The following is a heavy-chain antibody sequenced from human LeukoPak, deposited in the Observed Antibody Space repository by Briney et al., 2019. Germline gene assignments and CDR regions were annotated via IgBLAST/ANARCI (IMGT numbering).Heavy chain of an antibody. V-gene: IGHV1-2*02. CDR1: GYTFTGYY. D-gene: IGHD5-12*01. CDR3: ARDARYSNYMDV. Sequence: ASVKVSCKASGYTFTGYYLHWVRQAPGQGLEWLGWINPDTGGTNYAQKFQGRVTVTRDTSISTAYMELSRLQSDDTAVYYCARDARYSNYMDVWGKGTTVTVSS. J-gene: IGHJ6*03. CDR2: INPDTGGT.